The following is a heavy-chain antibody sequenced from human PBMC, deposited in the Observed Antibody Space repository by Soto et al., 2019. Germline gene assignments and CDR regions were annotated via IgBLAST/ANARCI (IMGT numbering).Heavy chain of an antibody. D-gene: IGHD6-19*01. V-gene: IGHV3-30-3*01. J-gene: IGHJ4*02. CDR2: ISNDETKK. CDR3: ARSIAVAGLDY. CDR1: GFFFNTYA. Sequence: QVQLVESGGGVVQPGRSLRLSCAASGFFFNTYAIHWVRQAPGKGLEWVAVISNDETKKYFADSVKGRVSIFRDSSKNTVYLQMDSLRAEDTAVYYCARSIAVAGLDYWGPGTRVTVSS.